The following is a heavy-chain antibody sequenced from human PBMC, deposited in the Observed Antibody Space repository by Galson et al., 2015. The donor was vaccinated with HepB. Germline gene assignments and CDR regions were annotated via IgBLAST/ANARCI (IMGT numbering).Heavy chain of an antibody. CDR3: ARDLNQYSSGWFDY. CDR1: RFTFSDYY. D-gene: IGHD6-19*01. J-gene: IGHJ4*02. V-gene: IGHV3-11*05. CDR2: ISSTSSYT. Sequence: SLRLSCAASRFTFSDYYMSWIRQAPGKGLEWVSYISSTSSYTNYADSVKGRFTISRDNAKNSLYLQMNSLRVEDTAVYYCARDLNQYSSGWFDYWGQGILVTVSS.